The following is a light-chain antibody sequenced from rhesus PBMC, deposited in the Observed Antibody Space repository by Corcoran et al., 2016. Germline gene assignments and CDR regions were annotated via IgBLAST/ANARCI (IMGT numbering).Light chain of an antibody. Sequence: QAALTQPRSVSGSPGQSVTISCTGPISDIGGYNFVSWYQMHPGTAPKLMIYEVSKRPSGVTDRFSGSKSGNTASLTISGLQAEDDADYYCFSYAGSYSFYIFGGGTRLTVL. CDR2: EVS. CDR1: ISDIGGYNF. V-gene: IGLV2-32*01. CDR3: FSYAGSYSFYI. J-gene: IGLJ1*01.